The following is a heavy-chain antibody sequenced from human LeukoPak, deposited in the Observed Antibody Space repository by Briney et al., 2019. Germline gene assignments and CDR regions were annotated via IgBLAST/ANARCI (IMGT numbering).Heavy chain of an antibody. CDR3: ARGGAARLHFQN. CDR2: IYHSGST. J-gene: IGHJ1*01. V-gene: IGHV4-59*01. Sequence: HSETLSLTCTVSGGSISTYYWNWIRQPPRKGLEWIGYIYHSGSTNYNPSLQSRVTIAVDTSKNQFSLNLNSVTAADTAVYYCARGGAARLHFQNWGQGTLVTVSS. D-gene: IGHD6-6*01. CDR1: GGSISTYY.